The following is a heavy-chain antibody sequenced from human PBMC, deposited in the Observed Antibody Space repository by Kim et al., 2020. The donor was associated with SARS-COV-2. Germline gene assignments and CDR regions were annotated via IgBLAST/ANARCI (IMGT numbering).Heavy chain of an antibody. Sequence: SETLSLTCTVSGGSISSSSYYWGWIRQPPGKGLEWIGTTYYSGNTYYNPSLKSRVTISVDTSKNQFSLKLSSVTAADTAVYYCAGHQRYRSGWYVAHYYYYMAVWGKGTTVTVSS. CDR1: GGSISSSSYY. CDR2: TYYSGNT. CDR3: AGHQRYRSGWYVAHYYYYMAV. D-gene: IGHD6-19*01. V-gene: IGHV4-39*01. J-gene: IGHJ6*03.